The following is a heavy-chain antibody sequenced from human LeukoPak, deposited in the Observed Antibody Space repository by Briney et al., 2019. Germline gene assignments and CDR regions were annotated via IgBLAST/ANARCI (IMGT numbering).Heavy chain of an antibody. J-gene: IGHJ4*02. CDR1: GGSISSYY. V-gene: IGHV4-59*08. Sequence: TASETLSLTCTVSGGSISSYYWSWIRQPPGKGLEWIGYIYYSGSTNYNPSLKSRVTISVDTSKNQFSLKLSSVTAADTAVYYCARSGEAAVAGLDYWGQGTLVTVSS. D-gene: IGHD6-19*01. CDR3: ARSGEAAVAGLDY. CDR2: IYYSGST.